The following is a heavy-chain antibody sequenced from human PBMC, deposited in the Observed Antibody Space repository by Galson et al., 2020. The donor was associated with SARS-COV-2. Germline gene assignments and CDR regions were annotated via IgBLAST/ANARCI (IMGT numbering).Heavy chain of an antibody. Sequence: GGSLRLSCAASGFTFDDYAMHWVRQAPGKGLEWVSGISWNSGSIGYADSVKGRFTISRDNAKNSLYLQMNSLRAEDTALYYCAKDQWDYGMDVWGQGTTVTVSS. CDR2: ISWNSGSI. J-gene: IGHJ6*02. D-gene: IGHD1-26*01. CDR3: AKDQWDYGMDV. V-gene: IGHV3-9*01. CDR1: GFTFDDYA.